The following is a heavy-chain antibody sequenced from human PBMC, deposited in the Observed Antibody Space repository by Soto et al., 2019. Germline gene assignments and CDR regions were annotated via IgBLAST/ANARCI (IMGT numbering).Heavy chain of an antibody. D-gene: IGHD1-1*01. V-gene: IGHV3-23*01. J-gene: IGHJ6*03. CDR3: SKPGGPSYSYYMDV. CDR1: GFTFSNYA. Sequence: EVQLLESGGGLVQPGGYLRLSCAASGFTFSNYAMTWVRQAPGKGLEWVSVIRGSGDVTYYPDSVQPPFAIPRDNSKNPTYPQMNSLRDEDTAIYYWSKPGGPSYSYYMDVWGKGTTVTVSS. CDR2: IRGSGDVT.